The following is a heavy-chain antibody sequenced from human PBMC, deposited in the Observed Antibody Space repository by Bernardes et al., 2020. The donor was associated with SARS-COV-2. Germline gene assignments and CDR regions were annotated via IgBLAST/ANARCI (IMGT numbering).Heavy chain of an antibody. CDR1: GFTFSSYG. V-gene: IGHV3-33*01. D-gene: IGHD3-3*01. J-gene: IGHJ6*02. CDR2: IWYDGSNK. CDR3: ARDGYWRNPYDFWSGYYPPYYYYGMDV. Sequence: GGSLRLSCAASGFTFSSYGMHWVRQAPGKGLEWVAVIWYDGSNKYYADSVKGRFTISRDNSKNTLYLQMNSLRAEDTAVYYCARDGYWRNPYDFWSGYYPPYYYYGMDVWGQGTTVTVSS.